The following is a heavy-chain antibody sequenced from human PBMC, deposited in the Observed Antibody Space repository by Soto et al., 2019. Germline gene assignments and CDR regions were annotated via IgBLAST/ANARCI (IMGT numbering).Heavy chain of an antibody. CDR2: IYPGDSDT. J-gene: IGHJ4*02. V-gene: IGHV5-51*01. Sequence: GESLKISCKGSGYSFTSYWIGWVRQMPGKGLEWMGIIYPGDSDTRYSPSFQGQVTISADKSISTAYLQWSSLKASDTAMYYCARPGITMVRGVIEAPDYWGQGTLVTVSS. CDR1: GYSFTSYW. CDR3: ARPGITMVRGVIEAPDY. D-gene: IGHD3-10*01.